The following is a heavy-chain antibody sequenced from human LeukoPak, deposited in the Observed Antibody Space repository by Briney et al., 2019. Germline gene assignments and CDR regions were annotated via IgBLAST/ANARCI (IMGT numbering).Heavy chain of an antibody. Sequence: ASETLSLTCAVYGGSFSGYYWSWIRQPPGKGLEWIGEINHSGSSNYNPSLKSRVTISVDTSKNQLSLKLRSVTAADTAVYYCARGQTSVVTAIPYYFDYWGRGTLVTVSS. CDR3: ARGQTSVVTAIPYYFDY. V-gene: IGHV4-34*01. CDR2: INHSGSS. D-gene: IGHD2-21*02. CDR1: GGSFSGYY. J-gene: IGHJ4*02.